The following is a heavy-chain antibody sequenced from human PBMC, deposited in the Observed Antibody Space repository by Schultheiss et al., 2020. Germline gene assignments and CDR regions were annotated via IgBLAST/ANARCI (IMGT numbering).Heavy chain of an antibody. Sequence: GGSLRLSCAASGFTFSSYGMHWVRQAPGKGLEWVAVISYDGRNKYYADYVKGRFTISRDNSKNTLYLQMNSLRAEDTAVYYCARDITELVHIDYWGQGTLVTVSS. CDR1: GFTFSSYG. D-gene: IGHD6-13*01. CDR3: ARDITELVHIDY. V-gene: IGHV3-30*03. J-gene: IGHJ4*02. CDR2: ISYDGRNK.